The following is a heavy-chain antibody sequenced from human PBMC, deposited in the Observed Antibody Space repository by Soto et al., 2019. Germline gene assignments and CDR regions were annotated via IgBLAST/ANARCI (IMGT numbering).Heavy chain of an antibody. J-gene: IGHJ4*01. Sequence: SETLSLTCTVSGGCISSNSYYWDWILQPPGKGLELILSTYYSGAAYHNPSLKSRLTISVHTPKNQFSLHLSSVTAADTAVYYCARHAAYESFWWKSDGSDYWGHGTLVTVSS. CDR3: ARHAAYESFWWKSDGSDY. CDR2: TYYSGAA. CDR1: GGCISSNSYY. D-gene: IGHD2-8*02. V-gene: IGHV4-39*01.